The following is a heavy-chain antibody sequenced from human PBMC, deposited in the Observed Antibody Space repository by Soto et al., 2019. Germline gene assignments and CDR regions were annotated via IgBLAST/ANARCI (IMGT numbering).Heavy chain of an antibody. D-gene: IGHD6-19*01. CDR2: IIPIFGTA. CDR1: GGTFSRYA. V-gene: IGHV1-69*12. Sequence: QVQLVQSGTEVKKPGSSVKVSCKASGGTFSRYAISWVRQAPGQGLEWMGGIIPIFGTANYAQTFQGRVTITADESTRTAYMELRRLRSDDTAVYYCAQTLGLAVSGPGRFDLWGRGTLVTVTS. CDR3: AQTLGLAVSGPGRFDL. J-gene: IGHJ2*01.